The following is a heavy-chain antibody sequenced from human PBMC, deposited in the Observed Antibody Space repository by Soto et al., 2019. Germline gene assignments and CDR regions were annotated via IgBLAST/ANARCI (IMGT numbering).Heavy chain of an antibody. CDR3: SRDHYDILTGYYTPIGYYYYYMDV. V-gene: IGHV3-11*01. D-gene: IGHD3-9*01. Sequence: GGSLRLSCAASGFTFSDYYMSWIRQAPGKGLEWVSYISSSGSTIYYADSVKGRFTISRDNAKTSLYLQMNSLRAEDTAAYYCSRDHYDILTGYYTPIGYYYYYMDVWGKGTTVTVSS. CDR2: ISSSGSTI. CDR1: GFTFSDYY. J-gene: IGHJ6*03.